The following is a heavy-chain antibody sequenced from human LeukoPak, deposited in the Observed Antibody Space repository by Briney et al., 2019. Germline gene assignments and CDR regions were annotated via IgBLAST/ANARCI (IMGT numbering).Heavy chain of an antibody. D-gene: IGHD4-11*01. CDR3: AREEGMTTVTLGGFDP. V-gene: IGHV4-59*01. J-gene: IGHJ5*02. CDR2: IYYSGST. CDR1: GGSISSYY. Sequence: SETLSLTCTVSGGSISSYYWSWIRQPPGKGLEWIGYIYYSGSTNYNPSLKSRVTISVDTSKNQFSLKLSSVTAADTAVYYCAREEGMTTVTLGGFDPWGQGTLVTVPS.